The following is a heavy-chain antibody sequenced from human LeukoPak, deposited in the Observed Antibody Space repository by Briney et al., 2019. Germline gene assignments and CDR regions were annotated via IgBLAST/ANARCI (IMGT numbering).Heavy chain of an antibody. CDR3: ARGWFGGQRFDP. CDR2: INNDGSST. V-gene: IGHV3-74*01. CDR1: GFTFGRYW. J-gene: IGHJ5*02. D-gene: IGHD3-10*01. Sequence: GGSLRLSCAASGFTFGRYWMHWVRQAPGKGLVWVSCINNDGSSTSYADSVKGRFTISRDNAKNTLYLQMNSLRAEDTAVYYCARGWFGGQRFDPWGQGTLVTVSS.